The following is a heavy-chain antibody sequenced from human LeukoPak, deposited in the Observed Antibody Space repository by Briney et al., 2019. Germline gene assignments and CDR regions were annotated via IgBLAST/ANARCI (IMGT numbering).Heavy chain of an antibody. V-gene: IGHV4-4*07. CDR1: GGSVSSYY. CDR3: ARRAIAAGPYYYYYMDV. D-gene: IGHD6-25*01. J-gene: IGHJ6*03. CDR2: IYTSGST. Sequence: SETLSLTCTVSGGSVSSYYWSWIRQPAGKGLEWIGRIYTSGSTNYNPSLKSRVTMSVDTSKNQFSLKLSSVTAADTAVYYCARRAIAAGPYYYYYMDVWGKGTTVTVSS.